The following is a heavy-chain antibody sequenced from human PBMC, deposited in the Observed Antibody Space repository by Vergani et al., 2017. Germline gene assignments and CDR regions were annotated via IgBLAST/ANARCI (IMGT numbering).Heavy chain of an antibody. V-gene: IGHV3-66*02. CDR2: IYSGDET. D-gene: IGHD1-26*01. J-gene: IGHJ5*02. Sequence: EVQLLESGGSLKQPGGSLRLSCAASGTTVSGNYMTWVRQAPGKGLEWVSHIYSGDETYYADSVKGRVTISRDTSKNTLYLQMNSLRAEDTAVYYCAKNAVGSSDWFDPWDQGTLVTFSS. CDR1: GTTVSGNY. CDR3: AKNAVGSSDWFDP.